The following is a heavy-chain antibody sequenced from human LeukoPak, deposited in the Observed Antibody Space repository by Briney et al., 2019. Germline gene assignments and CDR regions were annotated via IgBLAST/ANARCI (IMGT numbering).Heavy chain of an antibody. J-gene: IGHJ4*02. Sequence: ASVKVSCKASGYTFTSYYMHWVRQAPGQGLEWMGIINPSGGSTSYAQKFQGRVTMTRDTSTSTVYMELSSLRSEDTAVYDCARVPQVGATFDYWGQGTLVTVSS. CDR2: INPSGGST. CDR3: ARVPQVGATFDY. D-gene: IGHD1-26*01. V-gene: IGHV1-46*01. CDR1: GYTFTSYY.